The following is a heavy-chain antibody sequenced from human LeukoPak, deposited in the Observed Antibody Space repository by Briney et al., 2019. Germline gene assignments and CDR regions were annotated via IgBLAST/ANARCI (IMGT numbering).Heavy chain of an antibody. CDR2: ISDRGAII. Sequence: GGSLRLSCAASGFTFSDYYMSWIRQAPGKGLEWVSHISDRGAIIYYADSVKGRFTISRDNDKNSLYLQMNSLRAEDTAVYYCARAKDIVVVWGQGTLVTVSS. D-gene: IGHD2-2*01. CDR3: ARAKDIVVV. CDR1: GFTFSDYY. J-gene: IGHJ4*02. V-gene: IGHV3-11*04.